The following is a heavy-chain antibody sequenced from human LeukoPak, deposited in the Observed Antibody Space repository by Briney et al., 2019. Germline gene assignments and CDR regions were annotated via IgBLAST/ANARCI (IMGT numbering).Heavy chain of an antibody. CDR1: GGSFSGYY. J-gene: IGHJ4*02. CDR2: INHSGST. Sequence: SETLSLTRAVYGGSFSGYYWRWIRQPPGKGLEWIGEINHSGSTNYNPSLKSRVTTSVDTSKNQFSLKLTSVTAADSAVYYCARTNTVFYYFDYWGQGTLVTVSS. CDR3: ARTNTVFYYFDY. V-gene: IGHV4-34*01. D-gene: IGHD1/OR15-1a*01.